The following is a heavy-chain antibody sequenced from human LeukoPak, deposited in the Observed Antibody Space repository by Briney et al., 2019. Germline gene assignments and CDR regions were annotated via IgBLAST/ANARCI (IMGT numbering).Heavy chain of an antibody. J-gene: IGHJ4*02. CDR1: GYTFSCYG. D-gene: IGHD3-10*01. CDR2: ISAYNGNT. V-gene: IGHV1-18*01. Sequence: ASVKVSCKASGYTFSCYGISWVRQAPGQGLEWMGWISAYNGNTKYRQKLQGRVTMTTDTSTSTAYMDLRSLRSDDTAIYYCARDSPDGSGTYYNDSPDYWGQGTLVTVSS. CDR3: ARDSPDGSGTYYNDSPDY.